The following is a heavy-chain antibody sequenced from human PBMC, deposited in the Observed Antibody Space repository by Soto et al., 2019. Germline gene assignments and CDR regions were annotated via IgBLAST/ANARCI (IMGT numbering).Heavy chain of an antibody. CDR2: LSYDGNNK. CDR1: GFTFSSFG. J-gene: IGHJ4*02. Sequence: PGGSLRLSCAASGFTFSSFGMHWVRQAPGKGLEWVAVLSYDGNNKYYGDSVKGRFTISRDNSKNTLYLQMNSLRAEDTAVYYCAKDLLSGSYGPFDYWGQGTLVTVSS. V-gene: IGHV3-30*18. D-gene: IGHD1-26*01. CDR3: AKDLLSGSYGPFDY.